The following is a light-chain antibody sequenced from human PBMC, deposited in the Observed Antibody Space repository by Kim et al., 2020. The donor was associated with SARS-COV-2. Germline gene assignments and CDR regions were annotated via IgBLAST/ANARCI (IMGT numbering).Light chain of an antibody. CDR1: QNIRTD. CDR3: QQYHYWRA. V-gene: IGKV3-15*01. CDR2: DAS. J-gene: IGKJ5*01. Sequence: SVSPGESVTLSCRASQNIRTDLAWYQQKPGQVPRVLIYDASTRAAGIPARFSGSGSGTEFTLTIASLQSEDSAVYYCQQYHYWRAFGQGTRLEI.